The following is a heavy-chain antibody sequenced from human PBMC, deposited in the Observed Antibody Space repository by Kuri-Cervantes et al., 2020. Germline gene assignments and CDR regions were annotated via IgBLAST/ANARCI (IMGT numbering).Heavy chain of an antibody. CDR1: GFSFSSRGVG. D-gene: IGHD3-22*01. CDR2: IYWDDDK. Sequence: SGPTLVKPTQTLPLTCTFSGFSFSSRGVGVGWIRQPPGKALEWLALIYWDDDKRYNPSLKNRVTVTKDTSKNQVVLTMTNVDPVDTATYYCAHSYYDSSPFGYWGQGTLVTCYS. J-gene: IGHJ4*02. CDR3: AHSYYDSSPFGY. V-gene: IGHV2-5*02.